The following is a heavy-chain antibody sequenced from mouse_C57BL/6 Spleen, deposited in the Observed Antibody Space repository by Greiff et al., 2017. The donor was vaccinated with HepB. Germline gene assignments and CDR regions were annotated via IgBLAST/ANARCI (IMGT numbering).Heavy chain of an antibody. Sequence: VMLVESGAELARPGASVKMSCKASGYTFTSYTMHWVKQRPGQGLEWIGYINPSSGYTKYNQKFKDKATLTADKSSSTAYMQLSSLTSEDSAVYYCARPLTTVVATRFAYWGQGTLVTVSA. J-gene: IGHJ3*01. CDR3: ARPLTTVVATRFAY. CDR2: INPSSGYT. V-gene: IGHV1-4*01. D-gene: IGHD1-1*01. CDR1: GYTFTSYT.